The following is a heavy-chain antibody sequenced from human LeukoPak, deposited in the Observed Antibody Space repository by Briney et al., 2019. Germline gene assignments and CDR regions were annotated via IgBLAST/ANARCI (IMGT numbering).Heavy chain of an antibody. V-gene: IGHV4-34*01. D-gene: IGHD1-7*01. CDR2: INDSGRI. Sequence: PSETLSLTCAVYGGSFINYYWSWIRQPPGKGLEWIGEINDSGRINYNPSLMSRVTVSVDTSKNQFSLRLTSVTATDAAVYYCARRWNYGRNYYIDVWGNGVTVSVSS. CDR1: GGSFINYY. CDR3: ARRWNYGRNYYIDV. J-gene: IGHJ6*03.